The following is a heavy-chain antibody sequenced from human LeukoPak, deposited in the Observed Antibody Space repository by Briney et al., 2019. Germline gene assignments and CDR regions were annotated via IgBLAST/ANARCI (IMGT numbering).Heavy chain of an antibody. V-gene: IGHV1-2*02. CDR2: INPNSGGT. CDR3: PRVGWAAPRVHFDS. CDR1: GYTFSDYY. D-gene: IGHD6-25*01. Sequence: ASVKVSCKASGYTFSDYYIHWVRQAPGQGLEWMGWINPNSGGTHYAQKFQGRVTMTRDTSISTAYMELSRLRSDDTAVYYCPRVGWAAPRVHFDSWGQGTLLTVSS. J-gene: IGHJ4*02.